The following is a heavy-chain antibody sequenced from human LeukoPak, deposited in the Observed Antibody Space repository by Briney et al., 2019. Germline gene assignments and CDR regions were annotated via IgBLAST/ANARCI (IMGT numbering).Heavy chain of an antibody. CDR3: TREEGGTTVDY. V-gene: IGHV4-38-2*02. CDR2: ISHSGTT. Sequence: PETLSLTCTVSGYSISSGYFWGWIRQPPGKGLDWIGSISHSGTTYYNPALKSRITISQDTSKNQFSLKVNSVTAADTAAYYCTREEGGTTVDYWGQGTLVTVSS. J-gene: IGHJ4*02. CDR1: GYSISSGYF. D-gene: IGHD1-1*01.